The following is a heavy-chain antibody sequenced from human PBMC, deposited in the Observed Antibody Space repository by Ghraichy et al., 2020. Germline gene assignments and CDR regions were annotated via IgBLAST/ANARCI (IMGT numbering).Heavy chain of an antibody. Sequence: LTCTASGFTFGDYTMTWVRQAPGKGLEWVGFIRNKAYGETTEYAASVKGRFTISRDDSKSIAYLQMNSLKTEDTAIYYCTRDVTESWFGELFGYWGQGTLVTVSS. V-gene: IGHV3-49*04. CDR3: TRDVTESWFGELFGY. CDR2: IRNKAYGETT. D-gene: IGHD3-10*01. J-gene: IGHJ4*02. CDR1: GFTFGDYT.